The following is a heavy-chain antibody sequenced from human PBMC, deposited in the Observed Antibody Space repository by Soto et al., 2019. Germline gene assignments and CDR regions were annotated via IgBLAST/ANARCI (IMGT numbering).Heavy chain of an antibody. CDR3: ARDLGNYDFWSGYYPPDGMDV. D-gene: IGHD3-3*01. CDR2: IIPIFGTA. J-gene: IGHJ6*02. CDR1: GGTFSSYA. V-gene: IGHV1-69*13. Sequence: SVKVSCKAPGGTFSSYAISWVRQAPGQGLEWMGGIIPIFGTANYAQKFQGRVTITADESTSTAYMELSSLRSEDTAVYYCARDLGNYDFWSGYYPPDGMDVWGQGTTVTVSS.